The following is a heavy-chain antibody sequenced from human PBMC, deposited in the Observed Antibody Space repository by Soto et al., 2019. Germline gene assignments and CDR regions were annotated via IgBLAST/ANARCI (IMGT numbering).Heavy chain of an antibody. Sequence: SETLSLTCAVYGGSFSGYYWSWIRQPPGKGLEWIGEINHSGSTNYNPSLKSRVTISVDTSKNQFSLKLSSVTAADTAVYYCAGGRITMVRGWRNWFDPWGQGTLVTVSS. J-gene: IGHJ5*02. CDR2: INHSGST. V-gene: IGHV4-34*01. D-gene: IGHD3-10*01. CDR1: GGSFSGYY. CDR3: AGGRITMVRGWRNWFDP.